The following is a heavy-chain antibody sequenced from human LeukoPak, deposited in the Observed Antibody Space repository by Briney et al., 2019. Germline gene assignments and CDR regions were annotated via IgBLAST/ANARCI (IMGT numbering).Heavy chain of an antibody. Sequence: PGGSLRLSCAASGFTFSSYWMSWVRQAPGKGLEWVANIKQDGSEKYYVDSVKGRFTISRNNAKNSLYLQMNSLRAEDTAVYYCARDGPEDDFWSGPYPPYFDYWGQGTLVTVSS. CDR3: ARDGPEDDFWSGPYPPYFDY. CDR2: IKQDGSEK. J-gene: IGHJ4*02. CDR1: GFTFSSYW. V-gene: IGHV3-7*01. D-gene: IGHD3-3*01.